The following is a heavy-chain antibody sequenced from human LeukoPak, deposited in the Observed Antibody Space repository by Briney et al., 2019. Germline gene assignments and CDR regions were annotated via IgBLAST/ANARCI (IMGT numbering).Heavy chain of an antibody. CDR1: GFTFSSYA. CDR3: ARDLYYDFWSGYYKLFDY. CDR2: ISSSGSTI. Sequence: GGSLRLSCAASGFTFSSYAMSWIRQAPGKGLEWVSYISSSGSTIYYADSVKGRFTISRDNAKNSLYLQMNSLRAEDTAVYYCARDLYYDFWSGYYKLFDYWGQGTLVTVSS. V-gene: IGHV3-11*01. J-gene: IGHJ4*02. D-gene: IGHD3-3*01.